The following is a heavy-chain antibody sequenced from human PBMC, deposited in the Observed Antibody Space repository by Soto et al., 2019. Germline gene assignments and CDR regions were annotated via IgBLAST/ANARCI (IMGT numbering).Heavy chain of an antibody. CDR1: GGSFSGYY. J-gene: IGHJ3*02. CDR2: INHSGST. D-gene: IGHD3-9*01. V-gene: IGHV4-34*01. Sequence: SENPSITCAVYGGSFSGYYWTWIRQPPGTGLEWIGEINHSGSTTYNPSLKSRVTISVDTSKKQSSLKLGSVTAADTAVYYCARYFDWPFAFDTWVQGTLV. CDR3: ARYFDWPFAFDT.